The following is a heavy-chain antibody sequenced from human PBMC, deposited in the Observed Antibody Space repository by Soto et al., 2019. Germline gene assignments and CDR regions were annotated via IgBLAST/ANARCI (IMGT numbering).Heavy chain of an antibody. D-gene: IGHD3-22*01. CDR3: AKDRTYYYDSSGYYLQ. CDR2: ISGSGGST. CDR1: GFTFSSYA. Sequence: GGSLRLSCAASGFTFSSYAMSWVRQAPGEGLEWVSAISGSGGSTYYADSVKGRFTISRDNSKNTLYLQMNSLRAEDTAVYYCAKDRTYYYDSSGYYLQWGQGTLVTVSS. J-gene: IGHJ4*02. V-gene: IGHV3-23*01.